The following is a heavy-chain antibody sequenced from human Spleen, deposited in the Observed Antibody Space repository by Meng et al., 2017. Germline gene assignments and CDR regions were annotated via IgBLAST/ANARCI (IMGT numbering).Heavy chain of an antibody. Sequence: ESLKISCAASGFTVSRNYMSWVRQAPGKGLDWVSIIYSNGNTYYGDSVKGRFTISRDNSRNTVYLQMNSLRGDDTAVYYCARWVAGSAAGIVRNYYGMDVWGQGTTVTVSS. CDR3: ARWVAGSAAGIVRNYYGMDV. V-gene: IGHV3-66*02. D-gene: IGHD6-13*01. CDR1: GFTVSRNY. CDR2: IYSNGNT. J-gene: IGHJ6*02.